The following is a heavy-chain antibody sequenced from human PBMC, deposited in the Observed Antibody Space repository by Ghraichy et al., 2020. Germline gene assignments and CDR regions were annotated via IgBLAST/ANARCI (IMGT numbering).Heavy chain of an antibody. V-gene: IGHV1-3*01. CDR2: INVGNGNT. CDR3: ARDFPPPGWYTMGPGDY. J-gene: IGHJ4*02. CDR1: RYTFKSYN. D-gene: IGHD6-19*01. Sequence: ASVKVSCKASRYTFKSYNMHWVRQAPGQRLEWMGWINVGNGNTKYSQKLQGRVTITRDTSATTVYMELSRLRSEDTAVYYCARDFPPPGWYTMGPGDYWGQGTLVTVSS.